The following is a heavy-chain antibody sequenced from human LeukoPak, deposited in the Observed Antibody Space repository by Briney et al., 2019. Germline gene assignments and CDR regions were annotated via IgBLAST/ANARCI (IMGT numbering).Heavy chain of an antibody. D-gene: IGHD6-25*01. CDR3: AKSGGYGLIDY. J-gene: IGHJ4*01. CDR1: GGSFSGYY. V-gene: IGHV4-34*01. Sequence: SETLSLTCAVYGGSFSGYYWSWTRQPPGKGLEWIGEMNHSGSTNYNPSLKSRVTISIDTSRNQFSMNLNSVTAADTAVYYCAKSGGYGLIDYWGQGTLVTVSS. CDR2: MNHSGST.